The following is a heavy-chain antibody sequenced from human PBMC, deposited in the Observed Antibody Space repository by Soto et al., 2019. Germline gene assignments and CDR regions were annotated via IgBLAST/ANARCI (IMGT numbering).Heavy chain of an antibody. J-gene: IGHJ4*02. CDR1: GFTFNMYC. CDR3: TRGPRATSAGTSAH. CDR2: IYNDGTYA. D-gene: IGHD6-13*01. Sequence: VGSLRLSCAGSGFTFNMYCMHWVRQVPGKGPVWVARIYNDGTYADYADSVKGRFTISRDNAKDTLYLQMNDLRAEDSALYHCTRGPRATSAGTSAHWGQGTLVTVSS. V-gene: IGHV3-74*01.